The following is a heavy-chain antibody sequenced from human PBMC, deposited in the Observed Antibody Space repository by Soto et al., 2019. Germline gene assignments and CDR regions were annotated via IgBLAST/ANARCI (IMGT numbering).Heavy chain of an antibody. CDR1: GYRFSGYY. CDR3: ARESGGATATVDYYYFYMDV. V-gene: IGHV1-2*02. D-gene: IGHD5-12*01. Sequence: ASVKVSCKASGYRFSGYYLHWVRQAPGEGPEWMGWMNPNSGDTKYAQKFKGRVTMTRDTSVRTAFMELNWLKSDDTAVYYCARESGGATATVDYYYFYMDVWGIGTTVTVSS. J-gene: IGHJ6*03. CDR2: MNPNSGDT.